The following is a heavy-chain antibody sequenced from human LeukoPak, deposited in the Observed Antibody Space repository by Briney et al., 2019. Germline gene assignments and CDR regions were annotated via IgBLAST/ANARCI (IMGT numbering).Heavy chain of an antibody. J-gene: IGHJ6*03. V-gene: IGHV1-18*01. CDR3: ARAYCGGDCYHNYYYYMDV. CDR1: GYTFTSYG. CDR2: ISAYNGNT. D-gene: IGHD2-21*02. Sequence: ASVKVSCKASGYTFTSYGISWVRQAPGQGLEWMGWISAYNGNTNYAQKLQGRVTMTTDTSTSTAYMELRSLRSDDTAVYYCARAYCGGDCYHNYYYYMDVWGKGTTVTISS.